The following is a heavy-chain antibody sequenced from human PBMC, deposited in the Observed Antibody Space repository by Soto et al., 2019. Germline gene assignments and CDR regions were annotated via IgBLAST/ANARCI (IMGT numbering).Heavy chain of an antibody. V-gene: IGHV3-48*02. J-gene: IGHJ4*02. D-gene: IGHD1-26*01. CDR1: GFTFSSYS. CDR3: AREMYSGSYSSLSAPGY. Sequence: GGSLRLSCAASGFTFSSYSMNWVRQAPGKGLEWVSYISSSSSTIYYADSVKGRFTISRDNAKNSLYLQMNSLRDEDTAVYYCAREMYSGSYSSLSAPGYWGQGTLVTVSS. CDR2: ISSSSSTI.